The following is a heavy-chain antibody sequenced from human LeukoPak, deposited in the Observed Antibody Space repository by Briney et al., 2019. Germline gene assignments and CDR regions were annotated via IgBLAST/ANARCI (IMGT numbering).Heavy chain of an antibody. Sequence: ASVKVSCKASGYTFTGYYMHWVRQAPGQGLEWMGWISPNSGGTNYAQDFHGRVTMTTDTSISTAYLELNGLRSDDTAVYYCARDLDYGSGSFSNWGQGAIVTVSS. D-gene: IGHD3-10*01. CDR2: ISPNSGGT. V-gene: IGHV1-2*02. CDR3: ARDLDYGSGSFSN. J-gene: IGHJ4*02. CDR1: GYTFTGYY.